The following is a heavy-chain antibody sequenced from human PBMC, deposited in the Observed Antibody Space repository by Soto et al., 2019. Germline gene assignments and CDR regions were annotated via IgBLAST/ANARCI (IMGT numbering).Heavy chain of an antibody. CDR1: GLTISGKKY. V-gene: IGHV3-53*01. CDR3: ATWHEREHALDV. J-gene: IGHJ3*01. CDR2: LYDVDGS. Sequence: DVQLVESGVGLIQPGESLRLSCAAFGLTISGKKYVAWVRQAPGKGLEWVSALYDVDGSFYADSVTGRFTTSSDSSKTTVYLQMNDLSPEDTAVYYCATWHEREHALDVWGQGTTVTISA. D-gene: IGHD1-1*01.